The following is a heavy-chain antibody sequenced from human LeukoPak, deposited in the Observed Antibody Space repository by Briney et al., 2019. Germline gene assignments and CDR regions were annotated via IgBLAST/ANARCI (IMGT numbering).Heavy chain of an antibody. CDR3: ARGLSGTYFALDY. D-gene: IGHD3-10*01. J-gene: IGHJ4*02. Sequence: GGSLRLSCAASGFTFSSYAMNWVRQAPGKGLEWVSGTSGSGSSTYYADSVKGRFTISRDNSKNTLSLQMNSLRAEDTAVYYCARGLSGTYFALDYWGQGTRVTDSS. CDR1: GFTFSSYA. CDR2: TSGSGSST. V-gene: IGHV3-23*01.